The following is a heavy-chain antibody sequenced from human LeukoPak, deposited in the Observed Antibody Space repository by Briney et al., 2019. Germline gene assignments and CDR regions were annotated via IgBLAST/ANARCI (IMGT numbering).Heavy chain of an antibody. V-gene: IGHV1-18*01. Sequence: GASVKVSCKASGYTFTSYGISWVRQAPGQGLEWMGWISAYNGNTNYAQKLRGRVTMTTDTSTSTAYMELRSLRSDDTAVYYCARDGAAAGTFVTWFDPWGQGTLVTVS. D-gene: IGHD6-13*01. CDR3: ARDGAAAGTFVTWFDP. CDR1: GYTFTSYG. CDR2: ISAYNGNT. J-gene: IGHJ5*02.